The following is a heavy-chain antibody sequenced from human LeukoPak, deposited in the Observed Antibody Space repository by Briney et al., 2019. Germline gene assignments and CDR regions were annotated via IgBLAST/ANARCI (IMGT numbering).Heavy chain of an antibody. CDR1: GFTFSSYG. Sequence: PGGSLRLSCAASGFTFSSYGMHWVRQAPGKGLEWVAVISYDGSNKYYADSVKGRFTISRDNSKNTLYLQMNSLRAEDTAVYYCASTGDSYGRYYFDYWGQGTLVTVSS. CDR3: ASTGDSYGRYYFDY. V-gene: IGHV3-30*03. D-gene: IGHD5-18*01. CDR2: ISYDGSNK. J-gene: IGHJ4*02.